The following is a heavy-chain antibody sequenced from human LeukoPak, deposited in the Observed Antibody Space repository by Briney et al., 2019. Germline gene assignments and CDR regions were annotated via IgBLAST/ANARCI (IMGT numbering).Heavy chain of an antibody. CDR3: ASYSNYDWFDP. CDR1: GGSISSSTYY. CDR2: IYYSGST. Sequence: PSETLSLTCTVSGGSISSSTYYWGWIRQPPGKGLEWIGSIYYSGSTYYNPSLKSRVTISVDTSKNQFSLKLSSVTAADTAVYYCASYSNYDWFDPWGQGTLVTVSS. D-gene: IGHD4-11*01. V-gene: IGHV4-39*01. J-gene: IGHJ5*02.